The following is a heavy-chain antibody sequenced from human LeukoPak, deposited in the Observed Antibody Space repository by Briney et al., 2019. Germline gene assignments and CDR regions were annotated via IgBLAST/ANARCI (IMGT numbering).Heavy chain of an antibody. D-gene: IGHD3-10*01. CDR2: MNPNSGNT. CDR3: ARDLSGGSGSYGIDY. Sequence: ASVKVSCKASGGTFSSYAISWVRQATGQGLEWMGWMNPNSGNTGYAQKFQGRVTMTRNTSISTAYMELSSLRSEDTAVYYCARDLSGGSGSYGIDYWGQGTLVTVSS. V-gene: IGHV1-8*02. CDR1: GGTFSSYA. J-gene: IGHJ4*02.